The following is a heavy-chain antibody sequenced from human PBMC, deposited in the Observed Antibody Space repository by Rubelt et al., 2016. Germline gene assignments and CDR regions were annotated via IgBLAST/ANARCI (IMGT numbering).Heavy chain of an antibody. CDR3: ARDDFENFGVVIDARDYYYYGMDV. V-gene: IGHV3-7*04. CDR2: IRQDGSEK. Sequence: VQLVESGGGLVQPGGSLRLSCAASEFTFTTYWMSWVRQAPGRGLEWVATIRQDGSEKHYVDSVKGRFTISRDNAKNSLYLQMNSLRAEDTAVYYCARDDFENFGVVIDARDYYYYGMDVWGQGTTVTVSS. CDR1: EFTFTTYW. J-gene: IGHJ6*02. D-gene: IGHD3-3*01.